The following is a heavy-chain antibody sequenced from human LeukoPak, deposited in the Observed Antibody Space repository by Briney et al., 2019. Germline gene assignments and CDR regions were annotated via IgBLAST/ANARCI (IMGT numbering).Heavy chain of an antibody. Sequence: GGSLRLSCAASGFTFADYAMSWVRQAPGKGLEWVSGISGSGGSTYYADSVKGRFTVSRDNFKNTLFLQVNSLRAEDTAVYYCAKVSDYSYYYYMDVWGKGTTVTISS. CDR2: ISGSGGST. CDR3: AKVSDYSYYYYMDV. J-gene: IGHJ6*03. CDR1: GFTFADYA. V-gene: IGHV3-23*01.